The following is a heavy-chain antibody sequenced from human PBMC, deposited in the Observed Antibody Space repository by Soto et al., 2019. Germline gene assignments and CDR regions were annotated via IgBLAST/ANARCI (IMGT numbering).Heavy chain of an antibody. J-gene: IGHJ4*02. CDR3: VKHIFIME. CDR1: GFTLTSDA. V-gene: IGHV3-23*01. Sequence: EVQLLESGGGLVQRGGSLRLSCAASGFTLTSDAMSWVRQAPGKGLEWVSTIGSSGSSTYYADSVKGRFTISRDISNNTVFLQMHSLRAEDTAVYYCVKHIFIMEWGQGTLVTVSS. D-gene: IGHD2-21*01. CDR2: IGSSGSST.